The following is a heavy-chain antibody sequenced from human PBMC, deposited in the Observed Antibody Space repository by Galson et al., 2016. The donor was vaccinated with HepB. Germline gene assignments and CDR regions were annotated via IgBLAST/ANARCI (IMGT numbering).Heavy chain of an antibody. CDR1: GYTFTGSY. CDR3: ARAGTYGEFGD. CDR2: INPSRRDT. D-gene: IGHD4-17*01. V-gene: IGHV1-2*02. J-gene: IGHJ4*02. Sequence: SVKVSCKASGYTFTGSYMHWVRQAPGQGLEWMGWINPSRRDTNFAQKFQGRVTMTGDTSITTTYMELSGLRSDDTAVYYCARAGTYGEFGDWGQGTPVSVSA.